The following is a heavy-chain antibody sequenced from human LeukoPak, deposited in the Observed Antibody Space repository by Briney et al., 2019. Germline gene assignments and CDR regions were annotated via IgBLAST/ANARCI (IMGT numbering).Heavy chain of an antibody. Sequence: ASVKVSCKASGYTFTSYGISWVRQAPGQGLEWMGWISAYNGNTNYAQKLQGRVTMTTDTSTSTAYMELRSLRSDDTAVYYCARDHVVVAAATYYYYYMDVWGKGTKVTVSS. CDR1: GYTFTSYG. D-gene: IGHD2-15*01. CDR2: ISAYNGNT. CDR3: ARDHVVVAAATYYYYYMDV. J-gene: IGHJ6*03. V-gene: IGHV1-18*01.